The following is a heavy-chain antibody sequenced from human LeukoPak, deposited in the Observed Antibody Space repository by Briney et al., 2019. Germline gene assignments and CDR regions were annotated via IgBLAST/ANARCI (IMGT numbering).Heavy chain of an antibody. V-gene: IGHV4-34*01. CDR2: ISHSGST. Sequence: PSETPSLTCAVYGGSFSACYWSWICQPPGKGLEWIGEISHSGSTNYNPSLKSRVTISLDTSKNQFSLKLSSVTAADTAVYYCAGEAVSATPLPPDYWGQGTPVTVSS. J-gene: IGHJ4*02. D-gene: IGHD2-15*01. CDR1: GGSFSACY. CDR3: AGEAVSATPLPPDY.